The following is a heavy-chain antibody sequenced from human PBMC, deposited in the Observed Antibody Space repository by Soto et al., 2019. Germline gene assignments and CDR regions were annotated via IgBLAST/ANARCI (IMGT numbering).Heavy chain of an antibody. V-gene: IGHV1-69*01. D-gene: IGHD3-16*01. CDR3: APHGLGVSSPPYFDT. CDR1: GGTFIGYV. J-gene: IGHJ4*02. Sequence: QLVQSGSEVKKPGSSVKFSCQASGGTFIGYVVTWVRQAPGQGLEWMGEFVPLFGTTNYAQRFSGRITITAEESTSTAYMELRTLRSDDTAVYYCAPHGLGVSSPPYFDTWGQGTLVTVSS. CDR2: FVPLFGTT.